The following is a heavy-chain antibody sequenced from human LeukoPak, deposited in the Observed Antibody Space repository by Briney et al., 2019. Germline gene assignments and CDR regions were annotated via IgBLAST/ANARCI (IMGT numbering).Heavy chain of an antibody. CDR1: GFTFSSYS. D-gene: IGHD4-17*01. J-gene: IGHJ4*02. CDR2: ISSSSSYI. CDR3: ATIASINYGDFPFDY. V-gene: IGHV3-21*01. Sequence: GGSLRLSCAASGFTFSSYSMNWVRQAPGKGLEWVSSISSSSSYIYYADSVKGRFTISRDNAKNSLYLQMNSLRAEDTAVYYCATIASINYGDFPFDYWGQGTLVTVSS.